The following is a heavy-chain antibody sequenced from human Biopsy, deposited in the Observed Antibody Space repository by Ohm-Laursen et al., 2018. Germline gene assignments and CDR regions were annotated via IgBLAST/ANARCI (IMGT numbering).Heavy chain of an antibody. CDR1: GFTFQDHA. CDR2: ISWNSGSI. CDR3: ARLGELHGLWYFDF. D-gene: IGHD2-21*01. Sequence: SLRLSCAASGFTFQDHAMHWVRQAPGKGLEWVSGISWNSGSINYAVSGQGRFTISRDNAKNSLYLQMNSLRVEDTALYFCARLGELHGLWYFDFWGQGALVTVSS. J-gene: IGHJ4*02. V-gene: IGHV3-9*01.